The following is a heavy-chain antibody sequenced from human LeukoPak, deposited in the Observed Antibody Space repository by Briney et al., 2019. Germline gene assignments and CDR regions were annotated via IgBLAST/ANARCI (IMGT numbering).Heavy chain of an antibody. CDR3: ATFYCGGDCYAGYFDY. J-gene: IGHJ4*02. CDR2: IYYSGST. Sequence: PSETLSLTCTVSGGSISSNTYYWGWTRQPPGKGLEWIGNIYYSGSTYYNPSLKSRVTISVDTSKKQFSLKLSSVTAADTAVYYCATFYCGGDCYAGYFDYWGQGTLVTVSS. V-gene: IGHV4-39*01. D-gene: IGHD2-21*02. CDR1: GGSISSNTYY.